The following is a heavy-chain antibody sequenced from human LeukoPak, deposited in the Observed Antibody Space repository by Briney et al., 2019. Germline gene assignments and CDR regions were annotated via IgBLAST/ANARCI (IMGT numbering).Heavy chain of an antibody. CDR2: IYYSGST. CDR3: ARDFTGPNWFDP. Sequence: SSETLSLTCTVSGGSISSSSYYWGWIRQPPGKGLEWIGSIYYSGSTYYNPSLNSRVTISVDTSKNQFSLKLSSVTAADTAVYYCARDFTGPNWFDPWGQGTLVTVSS. D-gene: IGHD4-11*01. V-gene: IGHV4-39*07. J-gene: IGHJ5*02. CDR1: GGSISSSSYY.